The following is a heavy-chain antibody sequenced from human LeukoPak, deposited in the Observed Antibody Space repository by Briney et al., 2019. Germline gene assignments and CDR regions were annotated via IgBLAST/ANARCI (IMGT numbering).Heavy chain of an antibody. D-gene: IGHD5-12*01. J-gene: IGHJ5*02. CDR2: IYYSGST. CDR3: ARDRGGYSGYDRPPYNWFDP. CDR1: GGSISSSSYY. V-gene: IGHV4-39*07. Sequence: SETLSLTCTVSGGSISSSSYYWGWTRQPPGKGLEWIGSIYYSGSTYYNPSLKSRVTISVDTSKNQFSLKLSSVTAADTAVYYCARDRGGYSGYDRPPYNWFDPWGQGTLVTAS.